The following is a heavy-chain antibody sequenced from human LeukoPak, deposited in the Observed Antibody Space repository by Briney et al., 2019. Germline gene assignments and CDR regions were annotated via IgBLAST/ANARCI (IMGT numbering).Heavy chain of an antibody. V-gene: IGHV4-39*07. CDR2: INHSGST. CDR3: ARDYYDSSGYSLNY. CDR1: GGSISSRGYY. Sequence: SETLSLTCTVSGGSISSRGYYWSWIRQPPGKGLEWIGEINHSGSTNYNPSLKSRVTISVDTSKNQFSLKLSSVTAADTAVYYCARDYYDSSGYSLNYWGQGTLVTVSS. D-gene: IGHD3-22*01. J-gene: IGHJ4*02.